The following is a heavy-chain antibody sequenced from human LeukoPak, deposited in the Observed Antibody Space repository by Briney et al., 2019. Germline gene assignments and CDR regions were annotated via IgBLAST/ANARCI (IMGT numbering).Heavy chain of an antibody. D-gene: IGHD1-26*01. CDR3: ASGGIYYGAAFDF. J-gene: IGHJ4*02. Sequence: GGSLRLSCAASGFTFSSFWMSWVRQAPGKGLEWVSAISGSGGSTNYADSVKGRFTISRDNAKNSLYLQMNSLRAEDTALYYCASGGIYYGAAFDFWGQGSLVTVSA. V-gene: IGHV3-23*01. CDR1: GFTFSSFW. CDR2: ISGSGGST.